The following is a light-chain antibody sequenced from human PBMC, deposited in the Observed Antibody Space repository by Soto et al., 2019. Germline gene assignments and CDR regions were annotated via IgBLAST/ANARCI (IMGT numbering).Light chain of an antibody. Sequence: ELVLTQSPGTLSLATGERATLSCRASQRVSSSFLAWYQQTPGQAPRLLIYGASSRATGIPDRFSGSGSGTDFTLTISTLVPEDFAVLYCQYSACSPAFTFGHGTRLDI. CDR2: GAS. V-gene: IGKV3-20*01. J-gene: IGKJ5*01. CDR1: QRVSSSF. CDR3: QYSACSPAFT.